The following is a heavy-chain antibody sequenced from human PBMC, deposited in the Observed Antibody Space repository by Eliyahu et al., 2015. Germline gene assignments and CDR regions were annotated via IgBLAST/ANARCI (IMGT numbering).Heavy chain of an antibody. CDR1: GYSXSSGYY. J-gene: IGHJ4*02. Sequence: QVQLQESGPGLVKPSETLSLTCAVSGYSXSSGYYWGWTRQPPGKGLEWIGSIYHSGSTYYNPSLKSRVTISVDTSKNQFSLKLSSVTAADTAVYYCARGFGDIHFTFGGVIVTNYFDYWGQGTLVTVSS. V-gene: IGHV4-38-2*01. D-gene: IGHD3-16*02. CDR3: ARGFGDIHFTFGGVIVTNYFDY. CDR2: IYHSGST.